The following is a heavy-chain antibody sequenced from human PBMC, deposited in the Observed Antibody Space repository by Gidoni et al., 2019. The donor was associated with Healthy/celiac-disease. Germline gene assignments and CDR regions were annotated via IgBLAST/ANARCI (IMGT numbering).Heavy chain of an antibody. CDR3: ARDNSLGGYDYDAFDI. D-gene: IGHD5-12*01. Sequence: QVQLVQSGAEGKKPGASVKVSCKASGYTFTSYGISWVRQAPGQGLEWMGWISAYNGNTNYAQKLQGRVTMTTDTSTSTAYMELRSLRSDDTAVYYCARDNSLGGYDYDAFDIWGQGTMVTVSS. V-gene: IGHV1-18*01. CDR2: ISAYNGNT. J-gene: IGHJ3*02. CDR1: GYTFTSYG.